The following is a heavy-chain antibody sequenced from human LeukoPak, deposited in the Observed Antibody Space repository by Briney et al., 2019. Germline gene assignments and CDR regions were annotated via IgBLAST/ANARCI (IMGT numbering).Heavy chain of an antibody. CDR2: ITGSSRST. CDR1: GFPFSSYG. Sequence: GGSLRLSCAASGFPFSSYGMSWVRQAPGKGLEWVSAITGSSRSTYYADSVKGRFTISRDNSKNTLYLQMNSLRAEDTAVYYCAREDSSVDYWGQGTLVTVSS. V-gene: IGHV3-23*01. D-gene: IGHD3-22*01. CDR3: AREDSSVDY. J-gene: IGHJ4*02.